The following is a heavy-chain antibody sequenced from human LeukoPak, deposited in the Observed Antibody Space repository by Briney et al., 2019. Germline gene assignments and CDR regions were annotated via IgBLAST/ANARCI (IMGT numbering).Heavy chain of an antibody. J-gene: IGHJ4*02. CDR3: ARDWEVVIEDSDY. CDR1: GYTFTSYY. CDR2: INPNSGGT. V-gene: IGHV1-2*02. Sequence: ASVKVSCKASGYTFTSYYMHWVRQAPGQGLEWMGWINPNSGGTNYAQKFQGRVTMTRDTSISTAYMELSRLRSDDTAVYYCARDWEVVIEDSDYWGQGTLVTVSS. D-gene: IGHD3-22*01.